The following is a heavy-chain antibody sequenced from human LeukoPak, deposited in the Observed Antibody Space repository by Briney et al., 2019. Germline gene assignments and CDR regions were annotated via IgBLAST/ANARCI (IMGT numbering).Heavy chain of an antibody. CDR2: IKQDGSEK. V-gene: IGHV3-7*01. Sequence: GGSLRLSCAASGFTFSNYWMTWVRQAPGKGLEWVADIKQDGSEKLYVNSVRGRFTISRDNAKMSLCLQMNSLRAEDTAVYYCARDNGVVHGVYYMDVWGKGTTVTVS. CDR3: ARDNGVVHGVYYMDV. CDR1: GFTFSNYW. D-gene: IGHD3-3*01. J-gene: IGHJ6*03.